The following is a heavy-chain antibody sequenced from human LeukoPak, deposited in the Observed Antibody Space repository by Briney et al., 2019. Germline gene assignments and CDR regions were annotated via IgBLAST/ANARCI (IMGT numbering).Heavy chain of an antibody. Sequence: ASVKVSCKASGYTFTSYDINWVRQATGQGLEWMGWMNPNSGNTGYAQKFQGRVTITRNTSISTAYMELSSLRSEDTAVYYCARVYRYSSSWYYYYYYYMDVWGKGTTVTVSS. V-gene: IGHV1-8*03. J-gene: IGHJ6*03. CDR2: MNPNSGNT. D-gene: IGHD6-13*01. CDR3: ARVYRYSSSWYYYYYYYMDV. CDR1: GYTFTSYD.